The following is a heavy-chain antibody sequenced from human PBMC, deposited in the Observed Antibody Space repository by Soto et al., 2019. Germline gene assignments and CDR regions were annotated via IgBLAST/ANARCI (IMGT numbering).Heavy chain of an antibody. D-gene: IGHD4-17*01. J-gene: IGHJ4*02. V-gene: IGHV4-59*01. CDR2: IYYSGST. Sequence: SETVSLTCTVSGGSISSYYWSWIRQPPGKGMEWIGYIYYSGSTNYNPSLKSRVTISVYTSKNQFSLKLSSVTAADTAVYYCARADLDYGDYALYDYWGQGTLVTVSS. CDR1: GGSISSYY. CDR3: ARADLDYGDYALYDY.